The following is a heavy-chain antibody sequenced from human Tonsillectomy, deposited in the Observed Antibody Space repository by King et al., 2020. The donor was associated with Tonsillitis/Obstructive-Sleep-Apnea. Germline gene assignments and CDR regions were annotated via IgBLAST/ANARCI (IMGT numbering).Heavy chain of an antibody. Sequence: VQLVESGGGLVKPGGSLRLSCAASGFTFSSYSMNWVRQAPGKGLEWVSSISSSSSYIYYADSVKGRFTISRDNAKNLLYLQMNSLRAEDTAVYYCARGHCSSSSCYIDYWGQGTLVTVSS. D-gene: IGHD2-2*02. J-gene: IGHJ4*02. V-gene: IGHV3-21*01. CDR1: GFTFSSYS. CDR2: ISSSSSYI. CDR3: ARGHCSSSSCYIDY.